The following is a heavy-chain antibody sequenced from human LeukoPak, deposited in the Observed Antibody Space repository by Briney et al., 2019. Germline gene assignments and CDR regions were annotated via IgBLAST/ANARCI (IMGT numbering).Heavy chain of an antibody. CDR2: ISAYNGNT. CDR3: ARATIAGGSYYYYYYMDV. J-gene: IGHJ6*03. CDR1: GYSFTSNV. D-gene: IGHD6-13*01. Sequence: ASVKVSCKASGYSFTSNVISWVRQAPGQGLEWMGWISAYNGNTNYAQKLQGRVTMTTDKSTSTAYMELSSPRSEDTAVYYCARATIAGGSYYYYYYMDVWGKGTTVTVSS. V-gene: IGHV1-18*01.